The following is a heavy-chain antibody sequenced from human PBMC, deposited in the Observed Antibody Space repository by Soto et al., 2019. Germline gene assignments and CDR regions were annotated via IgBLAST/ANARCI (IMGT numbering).Heavy chain of an antibody. D-gene: IGHD3-3*01. CDR2: ISSSGGST. Sequence: EVQLLESGGGLVQPGGSLRLSCAASGFTFNNHAMNWVRRAPGKGLEWVSGISSSGGSTSYGDSVKGRFTISRDNFKNTLYLHMNSLRADDTAVYFCAKGHDFWSGYNYYYGMYVWGQGTTVTVSS. V-gene: IGHV3-23*01. CDR1: GFTFNNHA. J-gene: IGHJ6*02. CDR3: AKGHDFWSGYNYYYGMYV.